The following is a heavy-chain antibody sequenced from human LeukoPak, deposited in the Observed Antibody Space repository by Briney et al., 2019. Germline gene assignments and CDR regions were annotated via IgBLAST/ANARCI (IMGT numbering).Heavy chain of an antibody. Sequence: GASVKVSCKASVYTLTGYYVHWVRQAPGQGLEWMGIIKPSGGGTSYALKFQGRVTMTRDTSTSTAYMELSSLRSEDTAVYYCARDHFDSSGYYYLLGYFEHWGQGTLVTVSS. CDR2: IKPSGGGT. CDR3: ARDHFDSSGYYYLLGYFEH. D-gene: IGHD3-22*01. CDR1: VYTLTGYY. V-gene: IGHV1-46*01. J-gene: IGHJ1*01.